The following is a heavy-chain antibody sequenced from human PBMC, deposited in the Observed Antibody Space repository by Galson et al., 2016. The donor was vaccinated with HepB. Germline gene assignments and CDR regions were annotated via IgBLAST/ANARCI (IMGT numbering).Heavy chain of an antibody. CDR2: IYPGDSDA. D-gene: IGHD2-21*01. V-gene: IGHV5-51*01. CDR3: ARHRGVNGGELQY. CDR1: GYSFLTYW. J-gene: IGHJ4*02. Sequence: QSGAEVKKPGESLRISCKASGYSFLTYWIGWVRQMPGKGLEWMGIIYPGDSDARYRASFQGQVTISVDNSISTAYLQWSSLKPVDTATYYCARHRGVNGGELQYCGPGTLVTVSS.